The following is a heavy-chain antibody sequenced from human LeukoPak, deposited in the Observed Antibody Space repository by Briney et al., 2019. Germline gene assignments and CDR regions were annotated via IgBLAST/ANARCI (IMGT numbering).Heavy chain of an antibody. CDR1: GGTFSSYA. V-gene: IGHV1-69*05. J-gene: IGHJ4*02. Sequence: SVKVSCKASGGTFSSYAISWVRQAPGQGLEWMGGIIPIFGTANYAQKFQGRVTITTDESTSTAYMELSSPRSEDTAVYYCARDGEGVVVPAAREYSSSVPLGYWGQGTLVTVSS. CDR2: IIPIFGTA. CDR3: ARDGEGVVVPAAREYSSSVPLGY. D-gene: IGHD2-2*01.